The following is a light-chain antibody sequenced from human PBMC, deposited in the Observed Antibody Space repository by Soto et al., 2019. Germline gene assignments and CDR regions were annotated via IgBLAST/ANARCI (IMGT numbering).Light chain of an antibody. Sequence: QSVLTQPPSVSAAPGQKVTISCSGSSSNIGNNYVSWYQHLPGTAPKLLIYDNNKRPSGIPDRFSGSKSGTSATLGITGLQTGDEADYYCGTWDSSLSARYVFGTGTKVTLL. CDR3: GTWDSSLSARYV. J-gene: IGLJ1*01. CDR2: DNN. V-gene: IGLV1-51*01. CDR1: SSNIGNNY.